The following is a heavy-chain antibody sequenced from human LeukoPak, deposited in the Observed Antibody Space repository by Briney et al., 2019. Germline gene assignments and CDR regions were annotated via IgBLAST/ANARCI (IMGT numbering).Heavy chain of an antibody. CDR1: GYSFTSYW. D-gene: IGHD3-22*01. CDR2: ISAYNGNT. J-gene: IGHJ5*02. CDR3: AAYYYDSSGYYL. Sequence: GESLKISCKGSGYSFTSYWIGWVRQAPGQGLEWMGWISAYNGNTNYAQKLQGRVTMTRDMSTSTVYMELSSLRSEDTAVYYCAAYYYDSSGYYLWGQGTLVTVSS. V-gene: IGHV1-18*04.